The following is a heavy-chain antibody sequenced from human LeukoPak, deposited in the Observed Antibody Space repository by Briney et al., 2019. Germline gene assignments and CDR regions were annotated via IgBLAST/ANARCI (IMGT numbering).Heavy chain of an antibody. CDR2: ISGDGYST. Sequence: GGSLRLSCAASGFTFTTYAVHWVRQAPGMGLEWVSGISGDGYSTYYADSVKGRFTISRDNSKNPVYLQMNSLRDEDTAVYYCAKRSGSPRPEYFDYWGQGTRVTVSP. CDR3: AKRSGSPRPEYFDY. V-gene: IGHV3-23*01. J-gene: IGHJ4*02. CDR1: GFTFTTYA. D-gene: IGHD1-14*01.